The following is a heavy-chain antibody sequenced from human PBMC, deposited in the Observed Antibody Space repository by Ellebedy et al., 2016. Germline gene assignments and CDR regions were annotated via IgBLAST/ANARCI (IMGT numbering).Heavy chain of an antibody. CDR1: GFTFSSYS. CDR3: ARDGYLGYYYDTSGYNDY. CDR2: ISSSSRTT. J-gene: IGHJ4*02. D-gene: IGHD3-22*01. V-gene: IGHV3-48*02. Sequence: GGSLRLSCAASGFTFSSYSMNWVRQAPGKGLEWVSYISSSSRTTYYADSVKGRFTISRDNAKNSLYLQMNSLRDEDTAVYYCARDGYLGYYYDTSGYNDYWGQGTLVTVSS.